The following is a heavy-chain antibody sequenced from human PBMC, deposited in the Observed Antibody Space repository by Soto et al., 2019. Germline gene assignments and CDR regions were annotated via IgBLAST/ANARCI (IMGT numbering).Heavy chain of an antibody. J-gene: IGHJ4*02. V-gene: IGHV3-74*01. CDR3: AAGGSGYYAN. D-gene: IGHD3-22*01. Sequence: EVQLVESGGDLVQPGGSLRLSCAASGFTFSTYWMHWVRQAPGKGLLRVSRIKTDGTYATYADSVKSRFTISRDNTKNTLYLRMTSRRGGGVAVYYCAAGGSGYYANLGQGSLVTVSS. CDR1: GFTFSTYW. CDR2: IKTDGTYA.